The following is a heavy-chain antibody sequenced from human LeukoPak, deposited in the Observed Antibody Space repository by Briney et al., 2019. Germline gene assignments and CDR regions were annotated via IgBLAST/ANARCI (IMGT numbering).Heavy chain of an antibody. D-gene: IGHD1-1*01. J-gene: IGHJ4*02. V-gene: IGHV3-23*01. Sequence: PGGSLRLSCAASGFTFSGSAIHWVRQAPGKGLEWVSAISGSGGSTYYADSVKGRFTISRDNSKNTLYLQMNSLRAEDTAVYYCAKESMDTTGTTDFDYWGQGTLVTVSS. CDR1: GFTFSGSA. CDR3: AKESMDTTGTTDFDY. CDR2: ISGSGGST.